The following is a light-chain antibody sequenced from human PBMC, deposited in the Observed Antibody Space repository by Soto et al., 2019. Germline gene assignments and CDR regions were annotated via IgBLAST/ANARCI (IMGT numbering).Light chain of an antibody. CDR2: DAS. Sequence: DIQMTQSPPSLSASVGDRVTITFQASQDVSNYLNWYQQKLGKAPKLLIYDASNLETGVPSRFSGSGSGTHFTFTISSLQTEDIGTYYCQQYDILPITFGRGTRLEIK. CDR3: QQYDILPIT. V-gene: IGKV1-33*01. J-gene: IGKJ5*01. CDR1: QDVSNY.